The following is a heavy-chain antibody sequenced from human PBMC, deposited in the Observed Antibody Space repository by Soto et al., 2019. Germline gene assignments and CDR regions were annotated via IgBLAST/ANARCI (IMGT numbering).Heavy chain of an antibody. D-gene: IGHD1-1*01. CDR1: GFTFSSYG. J-gene: IGHJ6*03. CDR2: IWYDGSNK. CDR3: ARRGWNDYCYYMDV. V-gene: IGHV3-33*01. Sequence: PGGSLRLSCAASGFTFSSYGMHWVRQAPGKGLEWVAVIWYDGSNKYYADSVKGRFTISRDNSKNTLYLQMNSLRAEDTAVYYCARRGWNDYCYYMDVWGQGTTVTVPS.